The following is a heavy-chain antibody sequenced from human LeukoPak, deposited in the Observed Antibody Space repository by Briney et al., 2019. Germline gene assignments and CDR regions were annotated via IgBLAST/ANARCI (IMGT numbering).Heavy chain of an antibody. CDR1: GFTFSSYW. CDR2: INSDGSST. CDR3: AKGGGYDRSGNNRYYFDY. D-gene: IGHD3-22*01. V-gene: IGHV3-74*01. J-gene: IGHJ4*02. Sequence: TGGSLRLSCAASGFTFSSYWMHWVRQAPGKGLVWVSRINSDGSSTSYADSVKGRFTISRDNSKNTMYLQMNSLRAEDTAVYNCAKGGGYDRSGNNRYYFDYWGQGTLVTVSS.